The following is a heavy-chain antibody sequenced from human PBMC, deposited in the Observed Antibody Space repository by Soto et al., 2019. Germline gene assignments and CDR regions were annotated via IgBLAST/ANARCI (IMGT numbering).Heavy chain of an antibody. CDR1: GGSFSGYY. CDR3: ARGPWVSRCSGGSCYSPWFDP. J-gene: IGHJ5*02. Sequence: QVQLQQWGAGLLKPSETLSLTCAVYGGSFSGYYWSWIRQPPGKGLEWIGEINHSGSTNYNPSLKSRVTISVDTSKNQFSLKLSSVTAADTAVYYCARGPWVSRCSGGSCYSPWFDPWGQGTLVTVSS. V-gene: IGHV4-34*01. D-gene: IGHD2-15*01. CDR2: INHSGST.